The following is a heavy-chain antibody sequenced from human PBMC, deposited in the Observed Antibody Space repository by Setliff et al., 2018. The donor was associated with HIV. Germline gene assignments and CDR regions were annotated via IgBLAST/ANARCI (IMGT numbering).Heavy chain of an antibody. CDR2: INHSGST. D-gene: IGHD1-1*01. Sequence: TLSLTCAVYGGSFSGYDWSWIRQPPGKGLEWIGEINHSGSTNYNPSLKSRLTMSVDTSKNQFSLKLSSVTAADTAVYYCARAAGTFNWFDPWGQGTLVTVS. V-gene: IGHV4-34*09. CDR1: GGSFSGYD. J-gene: IGHJ5*02. CDR3: ARAAGTFNWFDP.